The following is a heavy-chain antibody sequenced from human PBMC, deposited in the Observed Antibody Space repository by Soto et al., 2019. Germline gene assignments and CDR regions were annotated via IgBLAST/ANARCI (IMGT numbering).Heavy chain of an antibody. J-gene: IGHJ4*01. Sequence: LRLSFAASGFTFSDYYMSWIRQAPGKGLEWVSYINTRGTTIYYADSVKGRFTISRDNAKKSLYLQMNNLRVEDTAVYYCASKPYCGDECYYNYWGHGILVTVSS. CDR1: GFTFSDYY. V-gene: IGHV3-11*01. CDR2: INTRGTTI. CDR3: ASKPYCGDECYYNY. D-gene: IGHD2-21*01.